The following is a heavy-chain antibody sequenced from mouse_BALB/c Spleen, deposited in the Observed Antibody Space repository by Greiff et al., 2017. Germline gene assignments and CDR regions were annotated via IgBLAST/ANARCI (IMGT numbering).Heavy chain of an antibody. D-gene: IGHD2-1*01. Sequence: QVQLQQPGAELVRPGASVKLSCKASGYTFTSYWINWVKQRPGQGLEWIGNIFPSDSYTNYNQKFKDKATLTVDKSSSTAYMQLSSPTSEDSAVYYCTGYGNWFAYWGQGTLVTVSA. V-gene: IGHV1-69*02. J-gene: IGHJ3*01. CDR3: TGYGNWFAY. CDR2: IFPSDSYT. CDR1: GYTFTSYW.